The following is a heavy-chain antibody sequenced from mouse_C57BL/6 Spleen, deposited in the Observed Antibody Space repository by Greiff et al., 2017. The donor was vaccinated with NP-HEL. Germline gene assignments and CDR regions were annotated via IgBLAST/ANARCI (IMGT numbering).Heavy chain of an antibody. V-gene: IGHV1-69*01. CDR1: GYTFTSYW. D-gene: IGHD1-1*01. CDR3: ARSPRAYGTTAGWYFDV. J-gene: IGHJ1*03. CDR2: IDPSDSYT. Sequence: QVQLQQPGAELVMPGASVKLSCKASGYTFTSYWMHWVKQRPGQGLEWIGEIDPSDSYTNYNQKFKGKSTLTVDKSSSTAYMPLSSLTSEDSAVYYCARSPRAYGTTAGWYFDVWGTGTTVTVAS.